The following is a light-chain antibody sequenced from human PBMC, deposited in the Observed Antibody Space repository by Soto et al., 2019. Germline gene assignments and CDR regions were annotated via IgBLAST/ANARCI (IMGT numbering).Light chain of an antibody. J-gene: IGKJ1*01. Sequence: EIVLTQSPATLSVSPGERATLSCRASQSVGSNLAWFQQKPGQAPQLLIYDASTRATNIPVGFSGSGSGTEFTLTISSLQSQDFAIYYCQQYNNWPRTFGQGTKVEI. CDR1: QSVGSN. CDR2: DAS. V-gene: IGKV3-15*01. CDR3: QQYNNWPRT.